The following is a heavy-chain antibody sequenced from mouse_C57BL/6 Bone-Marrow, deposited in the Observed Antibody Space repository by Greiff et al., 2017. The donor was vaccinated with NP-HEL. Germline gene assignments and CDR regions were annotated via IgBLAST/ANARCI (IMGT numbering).Heavy chain of an antibody. CDR1: GYTFTSYW. CDR3: AIKPLFITIKYYFDY. J-gene: IGHJ2*01. CDR2: IDPSDSYT. D-gene: IGHD1-1*02. Sequence: QVQLQQPGAELVRPGTSVKLSCKASGYTFTSYWMHWVKPRPGQGLEWIGVIDPSDSYTNYNQKFKGKATLTVDKSSSTAYMQLSSLTSEDSAVYYCAIKPLFITIKYYFDYWGQGTTLTVSS. V-gene: IGHV1-59*01.